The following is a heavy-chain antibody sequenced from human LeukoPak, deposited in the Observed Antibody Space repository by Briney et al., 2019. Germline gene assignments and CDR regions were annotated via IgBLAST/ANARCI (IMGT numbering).Heavy chain of an antibody. D-gene: IGHD3-3*01. Sequence: ASVKVSCKASGGTFSSYAISWVRQAPGQGLEWMGEIIPIFGTANYAQKFQGRVTITTDESTSTAYMELSSLRSEDTAVYYCARGPTIFGGADYWGQGTLVTVSS. J-gene: IGHJ4*02. CDR1: GGTFSSYA. CDR2: IIPIFGTA. CDR3: ARGPTIFGGADY. V-gene: IGHV1-69*05.